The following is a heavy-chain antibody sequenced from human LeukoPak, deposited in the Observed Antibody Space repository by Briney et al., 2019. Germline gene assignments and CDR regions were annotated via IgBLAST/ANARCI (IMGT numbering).Heavy chain of an antibody. Sequence: GASVKVSCKASGYTFTGYYMHWVRQAPGQGLEWMGWINPNSGGTNYAQKFQGRVTMTRDTSISTAYMELSRLRSDDTAVYYCARIVRGPPPYYYDSSGFDYWGQGTLVIVSS. J-gene: IGHJ4*02. D-gene: IGHD3-22*01. CDR1: GYTFTGYY. CDR2: INPNSGGT. CDR3: ARIVRGPPPYYYDSSGFDY. V-gene: IGHV1-2*02.